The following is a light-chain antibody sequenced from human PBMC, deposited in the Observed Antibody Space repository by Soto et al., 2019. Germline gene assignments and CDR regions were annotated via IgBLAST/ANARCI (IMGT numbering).Light chain of an antibody. V-gene: IGLV2-11*01. Sequence: QSALTQPRSVSGSPGQSVTISSTGTSSDVGGYKYVSWYQQHPGKAPKLMIYDVSRRPSGVPDRFSGSKSGNTASLTISGLQAEDEADYYCCSYAGSYIWVFGGGTKVTVL. J-gene: IGLJ3*02. CDR1: SSDVGGYKY. CDR2: DVS. CDR3: CSYAGSYIWV.